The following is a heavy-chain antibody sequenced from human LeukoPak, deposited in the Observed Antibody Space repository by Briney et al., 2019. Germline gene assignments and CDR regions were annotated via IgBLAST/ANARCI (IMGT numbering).Heavy chain of an antibody. V-gene: IGHV3-21*01. D-gene: IGHD3-10*01. Sequence: GGSLRLSCAASGFTFSSYSMNWVRQAPGKGLEWVSSISSSSSYIYYADPVKGRFTISRDNAKNSLYLQMNSLRAEDTAVYYCARDSVTMVRGVIDFDYWGQGTLVTVSS. CDR1: GFTFSSYS. J-gene: IGHJ4*02. CDR2: ISSSSSYI. CDR3: ARDSVTMVRGVIDFDY.